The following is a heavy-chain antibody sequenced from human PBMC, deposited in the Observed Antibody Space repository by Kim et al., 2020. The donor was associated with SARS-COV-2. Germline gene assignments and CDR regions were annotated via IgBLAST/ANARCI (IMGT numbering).Heavy chain of an antibody. CDR3: ARGPYYYDSSGYR. D-gene: IGHD3-22*01. V-gene: IGHV4-30-4*01. J-gene: IGHJ4*02. CDR1: GGSISSGNYY. CDR2: IYYSGST. Sequence: SETLSLTCTVSGGSISSGNYYWSWIRQPPGKGLEWIGYIYYSGSTYYNPSLESRVTMSLDTSNNQFSLKLSSVTAADTAVYYCARGPYYYDSSGYRWGQGTLVTVSS.